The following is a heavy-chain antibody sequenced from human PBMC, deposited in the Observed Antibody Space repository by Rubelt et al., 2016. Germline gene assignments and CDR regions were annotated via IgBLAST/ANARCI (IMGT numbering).Heavy chain of an antibody. CDR3: AREGDYYYGMDV. CDR2: INPNSGGT. CDR1: GYTFTSYD. V-gene: IGHV1-2*06. J-gene: IGHJ6*02. D-gene: IGHD3-16*01. Sequence: QVQLVQSGAEVKKPGASVKVSCKASGYTFTSYDINWVRQATGHGLEWMGRINPNSGGTNYAQKFQGRVTMTRDTSISTAYMELNRLRADDTAVYYCAREGDYYYGMDVWGQGTTVTVSS.